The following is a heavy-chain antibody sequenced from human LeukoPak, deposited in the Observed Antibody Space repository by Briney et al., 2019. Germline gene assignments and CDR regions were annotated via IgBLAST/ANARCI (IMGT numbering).Heavy chain of an antibody. V-gene: IGHV3-30-3*01. CDR2: ISYDGSNK. J-gene: IGHJ3*02. CDR3: AREIFNGYDI. CDR1: GFTFRSYA. Sequence: HAGGSLRLSCAGSGFTFRSYAMDWVRQAPGKGLEWVAVISYDGSNKDYADSVKGRFTISRDNSKNTMFLQMNSLRAEDTAVYYLAREIFNGYDIWGQGAMVTVSS.